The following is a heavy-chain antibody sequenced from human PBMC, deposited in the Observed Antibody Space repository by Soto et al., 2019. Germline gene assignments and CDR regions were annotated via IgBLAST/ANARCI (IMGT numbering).Heavy chain of an antibody. CDR2: INHRGTT. V-gene: IGHV4-34*01. CDR3: VRNHYSGFYYFDP. Sequence: TLSLTCPVQGGCLSGFHWSWIRQPPGKGRDGIGEINHRGTTTSNPSLKSPATISFYTSTNNFSLNLTSVTDADAAMYYCVRNHYSGFYYFDPWGQGTLATVSP. D-gene: IGHD2-15*01. CDR1: GGCLSGFH. J-gene: IGHJ5*02.